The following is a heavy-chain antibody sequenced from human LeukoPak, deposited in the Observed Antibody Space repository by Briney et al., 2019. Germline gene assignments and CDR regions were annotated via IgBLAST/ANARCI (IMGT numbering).Heavy chain of an antibody. CDR3: ARGARSCSSTSCFAYHFDY. D-gene: IGHD2-2*01. J-gene: IGHJ4*02. Sequence: PWGSLRLSCAASGFTVSSNYINWVRQAPGQGLEWVSIIYIGGSTYYPDSVKGRFTISRDNSKNTVHLEMNSLRAEDTAVYYCARGARSCSSTSCFAYHFDYWGQGTLVTVSS. CDR1: GFTVSSNY. CDR2: IYIGGST. V-gene: IGHV3-53*01.